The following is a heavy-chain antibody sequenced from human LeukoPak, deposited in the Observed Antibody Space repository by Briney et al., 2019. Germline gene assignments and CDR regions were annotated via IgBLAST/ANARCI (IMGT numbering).Heavy chain of an antibody. D-gene: IGHD3-10*01. CDR2: IYYSGST. Sequence: SETLSLTCTVSGGSISCYYWSWIRQPPGKGLEWIGYIYYSGSTNYNPSLKSRVTISVDTSKNQFSLKLSSVTAADTAVYYCARAAGMVRGVTPFDYWGQGTLVTVSS. J-gene: IGHJ4*02. V-gene: IGHV4-59*01. CDR1: GGSISCYY. CDR3: ARAAGMVRGVTPFDY.